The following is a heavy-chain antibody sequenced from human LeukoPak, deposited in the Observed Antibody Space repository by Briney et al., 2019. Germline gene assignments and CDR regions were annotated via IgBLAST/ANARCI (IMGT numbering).Heavy chain of an antibody. Sequence: PGGSLRPSCPASGFTFSSDWISWVRHAPRDGMVWVSRINSDGSSTTYVDSVKGRFIISRDNAKNTLYLQMNSRRAEDTAVYCFASQCSGCLYHWGQGTLVTVSS. D-gene: IGHD6-19*01. V-gene: IGHV3-74*01. J-gene: IGHJ5*02. CDR2: INSDGSST. CDR1: GFTFSSDW. CDR3: ASQCSGCLYH.